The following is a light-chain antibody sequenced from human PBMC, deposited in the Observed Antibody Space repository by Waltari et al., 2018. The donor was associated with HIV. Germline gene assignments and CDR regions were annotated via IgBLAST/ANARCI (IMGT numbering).Light chain of an antibody. V-gene: IGKV3-11*01. CDR3: QQRSDWPPLT. Sequence: EIVLTQSPATLSLSPGEGATLSCRASQNVSGYLGSYQQKPGQSPRLLIYNASNRATGIPARFSGSGSGTDSTLTISSLEPEHFALSCCQQRSDWPPLTFGGGTKVEIK. CDR1: QNVSGY. J-gene: IGKJ4*01. CDR2: NAS.